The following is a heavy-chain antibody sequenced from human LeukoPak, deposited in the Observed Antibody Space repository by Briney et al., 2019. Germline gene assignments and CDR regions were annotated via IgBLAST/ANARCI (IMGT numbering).Heavy chain of an antibody. D-gene: IGHD6-6*01. CDR3: ARGMYSSSRYDY. Sequence: GGSLGLSCAASGFTFSSYSMNWVRQAPGKGLEWVSSISSSSSYIYYADSVKGRFTISRDNAKNSLYLQMNSLRAEDTAVYYCARGMYSSSRYDYWGQGTLVTVSS. J-gene: IGHJ4*02. V-gene: IGHV3-21*01. CDR1: GFTFSSYS. CDR2: ISSSSSYI.